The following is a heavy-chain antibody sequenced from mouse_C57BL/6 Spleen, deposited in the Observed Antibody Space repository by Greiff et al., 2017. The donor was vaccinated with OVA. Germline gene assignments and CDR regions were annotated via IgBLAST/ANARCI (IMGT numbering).Heavy chain of an antibody. J-gene: IGHJ4*01. CDR1: GFTFSSYA. D-gene: IGHD1-1*01. V-gene: IGHV5-4*03. CDR3: ARGPLFTTVVADYAMDY. CDR2: ISDGGSYT. Sequence: DVMLVESGGGLVKPGGSLKLSCAASGFTFSSYAMSWVRQTPEKRLEWVATISDGGSYTYYPDNVKGRFTISRDNAKNNLYLQMSHLKSEDTAMYYCARGPLFTTVVADYAMDYWGQGTSVTVSS.